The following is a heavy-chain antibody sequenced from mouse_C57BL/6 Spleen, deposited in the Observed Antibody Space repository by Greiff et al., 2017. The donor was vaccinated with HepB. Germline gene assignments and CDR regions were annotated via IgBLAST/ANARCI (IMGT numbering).Heavy chain of an antibody. V-gene: IGHV1-53*01. J-gene: IGHJ1*03. Sequence: QVHVKQPGTELVKPGASVKLSCKASGYTFTSYWMHWVKQRPGQGLEWIGNINPSNGGTNYNEKFKSKATLTVDKSSSTAYMQLSSLTSEDSAVYYCARDWPTYYSKGWYFDVWGTGTTVTVSS. D-gene: IGHD2-5*01. CDR2: INPSNGGT. CDR3: ARDWPTYYSKGWYFDV. CDR1: GYTFTSYW.